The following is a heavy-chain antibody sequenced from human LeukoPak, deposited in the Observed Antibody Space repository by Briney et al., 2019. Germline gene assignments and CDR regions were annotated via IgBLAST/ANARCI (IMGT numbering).Heavy chain of an antibody. CDR1: GFTFSSYG. J-gene: IGHJ4*02. V-gene: IGHV3-30*18. D-gene: IGHD5-18*01. CDR3: AKDRGYSYGIGYYFDY. Sequence: GGSLRLSCEASGFTFSSYGMHWVRQAPGKGLEWVAVISYDGSNKYYADSVKGRFTISRDNSKNTLYLQMNSLRAEDTAVYYCAKDRGYSYGIGYYFDYWGQGTLVTVSS. CDR2: ISYDGSNK.